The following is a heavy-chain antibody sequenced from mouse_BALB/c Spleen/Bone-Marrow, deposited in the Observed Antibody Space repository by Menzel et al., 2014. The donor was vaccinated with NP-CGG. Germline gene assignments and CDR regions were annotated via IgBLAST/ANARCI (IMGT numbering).Heavy chain of an antibody. J-gene: IGHJ2*01. CDR2: IDPSDSYT. Sequence: VQVVESGVELVKPGASVKLSCNASGYTFTSYWMNWVRQRPGQGLEWIGEIDPSDSYTNYNQKFKGKATLTIDKSSSTAYMQLSRLTSEDSAVYYCARSEYYVSSYLYFDYWGQGTTLTVSS. D-gene: IGHD1-1*01. V-gene: IGHV1-69*02. CDR3: ARSEYYVSSYLYFDY. CDR1: GYTFTSYW.